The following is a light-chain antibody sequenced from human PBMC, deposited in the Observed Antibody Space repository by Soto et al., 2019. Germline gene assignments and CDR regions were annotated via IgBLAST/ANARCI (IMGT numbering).Light chain of an antibody. CDR1: QSVSSY. J-gene: IGKJ1*01. CDR2: DAA. V-gene: IGKV3-11*01. CDR3: QHRSNWPRT. Sequence: EIVLTQSPVTLSLSPGERATLSCRASQSVSSYLAWYQQKPGQAPRLLIYDAANRATGIPARFSGSGSGTDFTLTISSLEPEDFAVYYCQHRSNWPRTFGQGTKVDI.